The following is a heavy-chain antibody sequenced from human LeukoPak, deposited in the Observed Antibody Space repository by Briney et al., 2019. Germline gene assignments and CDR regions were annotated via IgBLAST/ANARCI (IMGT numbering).Heavy chain of an antibody. D-gene: IGHD6-19*01. V-gene: IGHV3-9*01. Sequence: GGSLRLSCVASGFTFDDYAMHWVRQAPGKGLEWVSGISWNSGSIGYADSVKGRFTISRDNAKNSLYLQMNSLRAEDTALYYCAKDKLGIAVAGPLDYWGQGTLVTVS. J-gene: IGHJ4*02. CDR1: GFTFDDYA. CDR3: AKDKLGIAVAGPLDY. CDR2: ISWNSGSI.